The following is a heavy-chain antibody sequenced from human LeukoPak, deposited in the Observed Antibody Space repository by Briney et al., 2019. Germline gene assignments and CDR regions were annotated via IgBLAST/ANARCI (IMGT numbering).Heavy chain of an antibody. J-gene: IGHJ4*02. D-gene: IGHD6-19*01. CDR3: AKAIAVAGTSLDY. V-gene: IGHV3-23*01. CDR2: ISGSGGST. Sequence: GGSLRLSCAASGFTSSSYAMSWVRQAPGKGLEWVSAISGSGGSTYYADSVKGRFTISRDNSKNTLYLQMNSLRAEDTAVYYCAKAIAVAGTSLDYWGQGTLVTVSS. CDR1: GFTSSSYA.